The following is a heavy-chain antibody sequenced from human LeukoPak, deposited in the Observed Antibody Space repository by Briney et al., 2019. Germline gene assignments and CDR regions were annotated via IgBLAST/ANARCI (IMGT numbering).Heavy chain of an antibody. CDR2: IYYSGST. CDR3: ARASSTSPGTFGN. Sequence: SETLSLTCTVSGGSISSGGYYWSWIRQHPGKDLEWIGYIYYSGSTYYNPSLKSRVTISVDTSKNQFSLKLSSVTAADTAVYYCARASSTSPGTFGNWGQGTLVTVSS. D-gene: IGHD2-2*01. CDR1: GGSISSGGYY. V-gene: IGHV4-31*03. J-gene: IGHJ4*02.